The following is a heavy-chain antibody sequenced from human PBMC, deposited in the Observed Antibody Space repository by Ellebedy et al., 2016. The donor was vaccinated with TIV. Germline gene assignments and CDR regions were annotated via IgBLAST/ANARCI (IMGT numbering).Heavy chain of an antibody. Sequence: GESLKISXEASGFTFRDSEMSWVRQAPGKGLEWVSRIIGSGAITYYADSVKGRFTISRDNSKNTLYLQMSSLRAEDTAMYYCARDPGIAATGTLGVEWGQGTLVTVSS. J-gene: IGHJ4*02. CDR2: IIGSGAIT. CDR3: ARDPGIAATGTLGVE. V-gene: IGHV3-23*01. CDR1: GFTFRDSE. D-gene: IGHD6-13*01.